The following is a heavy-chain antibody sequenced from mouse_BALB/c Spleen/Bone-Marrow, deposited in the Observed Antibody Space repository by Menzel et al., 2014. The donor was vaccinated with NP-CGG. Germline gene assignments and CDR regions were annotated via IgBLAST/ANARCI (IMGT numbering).Heavy chain of an antibody. CDR2: IRNKANGHTT. D-gene: IGHD2-3*01. Sequence: VTLKESGGGLVQPGGSLRLSCATSGVTFTDYYMSWVRQPPGKALEWLGFIRNKANGHTTEYSASVKGRFTISRDNSQSILYLQMNTLRAEDSATYYCARDINDGYYWYFDVWGAGTTVTVSS. V-gene: IGHV7-3*02. J-gene: IGHJ1*01. CDR3: ARDINDGYYWYFDV. CDR1: GVTFTDYY.